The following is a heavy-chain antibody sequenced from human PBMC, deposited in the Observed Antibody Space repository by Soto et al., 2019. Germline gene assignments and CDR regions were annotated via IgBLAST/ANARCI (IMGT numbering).Heavy chain of an antibody. CDR1: GYTFTGYY. J-gene: IGHJ5*02. CDR3: ARVVSQYYDVLTGKWFDP. V-gene: IGHV1-2*02. D-gene: IGHD3-9*01. Sequence: ASVKVSCKASGYTFTGYYMHWARQAPGQGLEWMGWIKSFNGDTNYAQKFQGRVTLTRDTSISTAYMELSRLKSDDTAVYYCARVVSQYYDVLTGKWFDPWGQGTLVTVSS. CDR2: IKSFNGDT.